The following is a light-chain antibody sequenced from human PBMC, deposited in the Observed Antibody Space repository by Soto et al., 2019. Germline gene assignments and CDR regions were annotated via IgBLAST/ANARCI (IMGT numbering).Light chain of an antibody. CDR3: CSYAGSYSYV. J-gene: IGLJ1*01. V-gene: IGLV2-11*01. Sequence: ALTQPRSVSGSPGQSVAISCTGTSSDVGGYNYVSWYQQHPGKAPKLIIYDVTERPSGVPDRFSGSSSGNTASLTISGLQAEDEADYFCCSYAGSYSYVFGTGTKVTVL. CDR2: DVT. CDR1: SSDVGGYNY.